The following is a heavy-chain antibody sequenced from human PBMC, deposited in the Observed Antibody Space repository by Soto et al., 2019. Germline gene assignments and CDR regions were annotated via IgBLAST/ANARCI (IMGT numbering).Heavy chain of an antibody. V-gene: IGHV3-30*18. CDR2: ISFDGGSQ. J-gene: IGHJ5*02. CDR1: GFDFNTYG. CDR3: AKDSSVTAAGSGGWFDP. Sequence: QVQLVESGGGVVQPGRSLRLSCAASGFDFNTYGLHWVRQAPGKGLEWVAAISFDGGSQYYADSVKGRFTISRDKSNSTLYLQMNSLGAEDTATYFCAKDSSVTAAGSGGWFDPWGTGTLVTVSS. D-gene: IGHD6-13*01.